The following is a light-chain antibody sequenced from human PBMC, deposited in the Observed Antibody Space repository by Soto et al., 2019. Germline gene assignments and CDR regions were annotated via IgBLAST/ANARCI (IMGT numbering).Light chain of an antibody. Sequence: DIQMPQAPSALSASVGDRVTMTCRGSQGISSWLAWYQQKPGKAPRLLIYKASSLASGVPSRFSGSGSGTEFTLTSSSVQPEDVATYHCQQHTTFGQGTKVDI. CDR1: QGISSW. V-gene: IGKV1-5*03. CDR3: QQHTT. CDR2: KAS. J-gene: IGKJ1*01.